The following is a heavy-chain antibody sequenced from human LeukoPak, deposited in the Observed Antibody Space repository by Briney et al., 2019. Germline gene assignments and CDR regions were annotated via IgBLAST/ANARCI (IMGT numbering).Heavy chain of an antibody. V-gene: IGHV3-48*01. Sequence: GGSLRLSCAASGFTFSSYSMNWVRQAPGKGLGWVSYISSSSSTIYYADSVKGRFTISRDNAENSLFLQMNSLRAEDTAVYYCARGDCNGGSCYLSLTTIDYWGQGTLVTVSS. CDR1: GFTFSSYS. CDR3: ARGDCNGGSCYLSLTTIDY. J-gene: IGHJ4*02. CDR2: ISSSSSTI. D-gene: IGHD2-15*01.